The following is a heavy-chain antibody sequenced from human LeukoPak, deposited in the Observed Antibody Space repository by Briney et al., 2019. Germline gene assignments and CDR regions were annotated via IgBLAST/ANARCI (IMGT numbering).Heavy chain of an antibody. D-gene: IGHD5-12*01. J-gene: IGHJ3*02. CDR2: MHNSGSS. CDR3: ARSAEWLRNAFDI. V-gene: IGHV4-59*01. CDR1: AASTSHFY. Sequence: SQTLSLSCTVSAASTSHFYWNWIRQPPGKGLEWTGYMHNSGSSNHRPSLKSRVTTSIDTSKNQFSLQLTCVTAADTAMYFCARSAEWLRNAFDIWGQGTMVSVSS.